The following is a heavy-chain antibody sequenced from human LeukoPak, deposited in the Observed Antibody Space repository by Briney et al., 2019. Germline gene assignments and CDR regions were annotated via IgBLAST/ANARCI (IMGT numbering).Heavy chain of an antibody. CDR1: GYTFTTHG. Sequence: ASVKVSCKASGYTFTTHGISWVRQAPGQGLEWMGWISPYNGNTNHAQKFQGRVTMSTDTSTSTAYMELTSLRSDDTAVYYCATTRVTTTRLDYWGQGTLVTVSS. CDR3: ATTRVTTTRLDY. J-gene: IGHJ4*02. D-gene: IGHD5-12*01. V-gene: IGHV1-18*01. CDR2: ISPYNGNT.